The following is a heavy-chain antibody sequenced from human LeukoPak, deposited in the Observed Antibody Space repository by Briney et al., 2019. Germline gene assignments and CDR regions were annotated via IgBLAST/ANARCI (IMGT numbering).Heavy chain of an antibody. CDR2: IYYSGST. CDR1: GGSISSYY. Sequence: PSETLSLTCTVSGGSISSYYWSWIRQPPGKGLEWIGYIYYSGSTNYNPSLKSRVTISVDTSKNQFSLKLSSVTAADTAVYYCASSRVNSGAFDIWGQGTMVTVSS. D-gene: IGHD5-24*01. J-gene: IGHJ3*02. CDR3: ASSRVNSGAFDI. V-gene: IGHV4-59*01.